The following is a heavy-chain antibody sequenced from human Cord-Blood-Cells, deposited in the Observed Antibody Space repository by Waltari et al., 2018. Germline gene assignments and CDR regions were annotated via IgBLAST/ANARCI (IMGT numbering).Heavy chain of an antibody. V-gene: IGHV1-2*04. CDR3: ARSYDILTGYFDY. Sequence: QVQLVQSGAEVKKPGASVKVSCKASGYTLTGYSMHWVRQAPGKGLEWMGWINPNSGGTNYAQKFQGWVTRTRDRSISTAYMELSRLRSDDTAVYYCARSYDILTGYFDYWGQGTLVTVSS. J-gene: IGHJ4*02. CDR2: INPNSGGT. D-gene: IGHD3-9*01. CDR1: GYTLTGYS.